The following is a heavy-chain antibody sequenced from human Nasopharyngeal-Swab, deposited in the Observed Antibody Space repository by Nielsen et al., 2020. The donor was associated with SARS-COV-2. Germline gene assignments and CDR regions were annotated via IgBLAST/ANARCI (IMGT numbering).Heavy chain of an antibody. CDR2: IYYSGST. J-gene: IGHJ4*02. Sequence: RQAPGKGQEWIGSIYYSGSTYYNPPLKSRVTISADTSKNQFSLKLSSVTAADTAVYYCATPWELSAYWGQGTLVTVSS. D-gene: IGHD1-26*01. V-gene: IGHV4-39*01. CDR3: ATPWELSAY.